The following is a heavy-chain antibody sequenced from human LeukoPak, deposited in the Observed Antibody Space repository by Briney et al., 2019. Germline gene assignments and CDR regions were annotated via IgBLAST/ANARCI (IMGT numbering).Heavy chain of an antibody. Sequence: PGGSLRLSCAASGFTFSSYSMNWVRQAPGKGLEWVSSISSSSSYIYYADSVKGRFTISRDNAENSLYLQMNSLRAEGTAVYYCARGYSSSSRPFDYWGQGTLVTVSS. V-gene: IGHV3-21*01. CDR3: ARGYSSSSRPFDY. CDR1: GFTFSSYS. D-gene: IGHD6-6*01. J-gene: IGHJ4*02. CDR2: ISSSSSYI.